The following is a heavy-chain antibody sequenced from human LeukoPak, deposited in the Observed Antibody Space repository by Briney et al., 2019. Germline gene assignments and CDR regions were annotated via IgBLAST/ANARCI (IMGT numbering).Heavy chain of an antibody. CDR1: GGTFSSYA. Sequence: GSSVKVSCKASGGTFSSYAISWVRQAPGQGLEWMGGIIPIFGTANYAQKFQGRVTITADESTSTAYMELSSLRSEDTAVYYCARSPPSVAGTNYYGMDVWGHGTTVTVSS. CDR2: IIPIFGTA. J-gene: IGHJ6*02. CDR3: ARSPPSVAGTNYYGMDV. D-gene: IGHD6-19*01. V-gene: IGHV1-69*01.